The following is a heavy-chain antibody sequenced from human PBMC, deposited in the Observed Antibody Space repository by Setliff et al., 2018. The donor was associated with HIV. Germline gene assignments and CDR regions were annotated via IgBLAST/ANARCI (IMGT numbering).Heavy chain of an antibody. V-gene: IGHV4-38-2*01. J-gene: IGHJ4*02. CDR1: VYSISHDYN. CDR2: VHRSGPT. Sequence: PSETLSLTCVVSVYSISHDYNWAWIRQSPGKGLEWVGSVHRSGPTHHNPSLKSRVTISLDSSKNQFSLKLSSVTAADTAIYYCARRINGNNPYFDYWSQGTLVTVSS. D-gene: IGHD2-21*01. CDR3: ARRINGNNPYFDY.